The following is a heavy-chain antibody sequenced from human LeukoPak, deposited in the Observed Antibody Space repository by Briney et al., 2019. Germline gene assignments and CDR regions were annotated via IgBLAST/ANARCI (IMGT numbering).Heavy chain of an antibody. D-gene: IGHD3-22*01. CDR3: ARGAMYYYDSSGGDY. V-gene: IGHV3-21*01. Sequence: PGGSLRLSCAASGFTFSSYDMNWVRQAPWKGLEWVSSISASSLYIYYADSLKGRFTISRDNAKNSLYLQMNSLRAEDTAVYYCARGAMYYYDSSGGDYWGQGTLVTVSS. CDR1: GFTFSSYD. CDR2: ISASSLYI. J-gene: IGHJ4*02.